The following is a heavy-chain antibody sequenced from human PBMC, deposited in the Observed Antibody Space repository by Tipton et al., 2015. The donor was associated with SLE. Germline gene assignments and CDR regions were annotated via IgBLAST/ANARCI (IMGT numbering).Heavy chain of an antibody. CDR1: GASISSYY. J-gene: IGHJ6*02. D-gene: IGHD1-26*01. V-gene: IGHV4-59*08. CDR3: ARLYSGSYYYYYGMDV. CDR2: ISYSGRT. Sequence: GSLRLSCTVSGASISSYYWSWIRQPPGKGLEWIGYISYSGRTKYNPSLESRVTLSADSSKNQFSLKLTSVTAADTAVYYCARLYSGSYYYYYGMDVWGQGTTVTVSS.